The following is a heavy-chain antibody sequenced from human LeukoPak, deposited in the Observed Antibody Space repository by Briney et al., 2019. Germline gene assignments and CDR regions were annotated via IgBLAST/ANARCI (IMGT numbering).Heavy chain of an antibody. CDR2: ISSSGSTI. V-gene: IGHV3-48*03. CDR3: AKDLGDGPGTTGTTGGDY. J-gene: IGHJ4*02. D-gene: IGHD1-7*01. Sequence: PGGSLRLSCAASGFTFSSYEMNWVRQAPGKGLEWVSYISSSGSTIYYADSVKGRFTISRDNSKNTLYLQMNSLRAEDTAVYYCAKDLGDGPGTTGTTGGDYWGQGTLVTVFS. CDR1: GFTFSSYE.